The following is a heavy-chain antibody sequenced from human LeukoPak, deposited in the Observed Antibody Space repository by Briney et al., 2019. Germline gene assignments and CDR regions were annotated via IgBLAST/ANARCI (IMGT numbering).Heavy chain of an antibody. J-gene: IGHJ4*02. Sequence: PGGSLRLSCAASGFTFSSYWMSWVRQVPGKGLEWVANIKKDGSEKKYVDSVKGRFTISRDNSKNTLYLQMNSLRAEDTAVYYCAKDRGYYGSGSYSYYFDYWGQGTLVTVSS. CDR2: IKKDGSEK. V-gene: IGHV3-7*03. D-gene: IGHD3-10*01. CDR1: GFTFSSYW. CDR3: AKDRGYYGSGSYSYYFDY.